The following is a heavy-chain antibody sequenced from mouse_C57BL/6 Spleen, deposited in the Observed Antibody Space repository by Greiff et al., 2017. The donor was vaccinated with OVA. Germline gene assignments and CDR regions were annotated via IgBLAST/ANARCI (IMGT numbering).Heavy chain of an antibody. D-gene: IGHD2-2*01. CDR2: IYPGDGDT. V-gene: IGHV1-80*01. CDR1: GYAFSSYW. Sequence: QVQLQQSGAELVKPGASVKISCKASGYAFSSYWMNWVKQRPGKGLEWIGQIYPGDGDTNYNGKLKGKATLTADKSSSTAYLPLSSLTSEDSAVYFGARYYGYDGGEDDWGQGPTLTVSS. CDR3: ARYYGYDGGEDD. J-gene: IGHJ2*01.